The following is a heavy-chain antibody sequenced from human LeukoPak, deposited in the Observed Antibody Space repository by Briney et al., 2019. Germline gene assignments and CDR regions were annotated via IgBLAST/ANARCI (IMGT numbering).Heavy chain of an antibody. Sequence: PGGSLRLSCEASGFTFSNYWMSWVRQAPGKGLEWVAHINKDGSEIYYVDSVKGRFTISRDNAKSSLSLQMNSLRVEDTAVYYCARDKVTYWGQGILVTVSS. CDR3: ARDKVTY. CDR1: GFTFSNYW. V-gene: IGHV3-7*01. CDR2: INKDGSEI. J-gene: IGHJ4*02.